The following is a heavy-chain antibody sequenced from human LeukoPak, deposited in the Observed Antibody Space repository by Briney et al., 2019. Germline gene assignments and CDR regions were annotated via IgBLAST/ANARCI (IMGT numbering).Heavy chain of an antibody. CDR3: TRDLNHDSSG. V-gene: IGHV3-7*01. CDR2: IATVGSEK. CDR1: GFRFSDYW. Sequence: PWGSLRLSCAASGFRFSDYWMTSVRQAPGKGLECVANIATVGSEKYYPDSVKGRFTISRDNAKNLLYLQMNSMRVEDTAVYYCTRDLNHDSSGWGQGTLVTVSS. J-gene: IGHJ4*02. D-gene: IGHD3-22*01.